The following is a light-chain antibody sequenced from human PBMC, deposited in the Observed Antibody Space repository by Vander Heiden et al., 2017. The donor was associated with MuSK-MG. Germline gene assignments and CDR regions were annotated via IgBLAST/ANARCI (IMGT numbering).Light chain of an antibody. CDR1: QSVSSS. J-gene: IGKJ4*01. Sequence: EIVLTQSPATLSLSPGERATLSCRASQSVSSSLAWYQQKPGQAPRLLIYDASNRATGIPARFSGSGSGTDFTLTISSLEPEDFAVYYCHQRSNWPLTFGAGTKVEIK. CDR3: HQRSNWPLT. CDR2: DAS. V-gene: IGKV3-11*01.